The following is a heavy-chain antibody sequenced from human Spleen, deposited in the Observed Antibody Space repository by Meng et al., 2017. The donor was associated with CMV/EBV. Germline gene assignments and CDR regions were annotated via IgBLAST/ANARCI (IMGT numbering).Heavy chain of an antibody. CDR1: GDSFAGYY. D-gene: IGHD4-23*01. Sequence: SETLSLTCEVYGDSFAGYYWNWIRQVPGKGLEWIGEIDHRGGTKYIPSLKGRLTMSSDRSKNQFSLKLTSVTVADTAVYYCAKLMPVVTLGFAGADYWGQGTLVTVSS. CDR3: AKLMPVVTLGFAGADY. CDR2: IDHRGGT. J-gene: IGHJ4*02. V-gene: IGHV4-34*10.